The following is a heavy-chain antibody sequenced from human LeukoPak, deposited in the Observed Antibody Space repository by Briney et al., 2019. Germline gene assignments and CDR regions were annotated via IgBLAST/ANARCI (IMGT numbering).Heavy chain of an antibody. D-gene: IGHD3-22*01. CDR3: ARVSLDSSGYFAFDI. Sequence: ASVKVSCKASGYTFTSYGISWVRQAPGQGLEWMGWISAYNGNTNYAQKLQGRVTTTTDTSTSTAYMELRSLRSDDTAVYYCARVSLDSSGYFAFDIWGQGTMVTVSS. J-gene: IGHJ3*02. CDR1: GYTFTSYG. CDR2: ISAYNGNT. V-gene: IGHV1-18*01.